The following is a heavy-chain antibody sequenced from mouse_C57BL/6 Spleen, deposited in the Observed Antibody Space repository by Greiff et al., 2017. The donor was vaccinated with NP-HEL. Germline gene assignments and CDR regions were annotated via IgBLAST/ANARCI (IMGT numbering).Heavy chain of an antibody. D-gene: IGHD1-1*01. CDR2: ISGGGGNT. CDR3: ARHRKYYGSSYPWDY. CDR1: GFTFSSYT. J-gene: IGHJ2*01. V-gene: IGHV5-9*01. Sequence: EVHLVESGGGLVKPGGSLKLSCAASGFTFSSYTMSWVRQTPEKRLEWVATISGGGGNTYYPDSVKGRFTISRDNAKNTLYLQMSSLRSEDTALYYCARHRKYYGSSYPWDYWGQGTTLTVSS.